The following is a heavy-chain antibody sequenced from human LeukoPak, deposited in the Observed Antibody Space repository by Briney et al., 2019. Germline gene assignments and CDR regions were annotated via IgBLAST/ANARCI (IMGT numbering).Heavy chain of an antibody. J-gene: IGHJ5*02. CDR2: INHSGST. D-gene: IGHD3-10*01. CDR3: ARLGRRFGELYWFDP. Sequence: SETLSLTCAVYGGSFSGYYWSWIRQPPGKGLEWIGEINHSGSTNYNPSLKSRVTISVDTSKNQLSLKLSSVTAADTAVYYCARLGRRFGELYWFDPWGQGTLVTVSS. CDR1: GGSFSGYY. V-gene: IGHV4-34*01.